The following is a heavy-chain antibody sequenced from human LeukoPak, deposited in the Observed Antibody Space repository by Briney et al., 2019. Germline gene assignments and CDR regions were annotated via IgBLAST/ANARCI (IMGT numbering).Heavy chain of an antibody. V-gene: IGHV3-48*02. Sequence: PGGSLRLSCAASGFTFSSYAMHWVRQAPGKGLEWVSYISSSSSTIYYADSVKGRFTISRDNAKNSLYLQMNSLRDEDTAVYYCARDREQDDFWSGTLLFDYWGQGTLVTVSS. D-gene: IGHD3-3*01. J-gene: IGHJ4*02. CDR2: ISSSSSTI. CDR1: GFTFSSYA. CDR3: ARDREQDDFWSGTLLFDY.